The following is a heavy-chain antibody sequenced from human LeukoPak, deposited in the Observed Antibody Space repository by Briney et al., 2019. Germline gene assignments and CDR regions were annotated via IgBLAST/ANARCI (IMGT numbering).Heavy chain of an antibody. CDR2: IYYSGST. J-gene: IGHJ3*02. Sequence: SETLSLTCTVSGGSISSYYWSWIRQPPGKGLEWIGYIYYSGSTNYNPSLKSRVTISVDTSKNQFSLKLSSVTAADTAVYYCARLIRGAFDIWGQGTMVTVSS. CDR1: GGSISSYY. CDR3: ARLIRGAFDI. V-gene: IGHV4-59*08.